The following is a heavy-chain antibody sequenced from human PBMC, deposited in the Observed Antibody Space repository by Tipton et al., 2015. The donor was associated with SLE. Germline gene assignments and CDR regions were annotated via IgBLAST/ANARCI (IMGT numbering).Heavy chain of an antibody. CDR3: VRHRGGSRGIDV. Sequence: TLSLTCSVYCGSFSTDYWSWIRRPPGRGLEWIGEIHQSGRVKYNPSLKSRITISVDTSTNQFSLELTSVTAADTAVYYCVRHRGGSRGIDVWGQGTTVTVSS. CDR2: IHQSGRV. D-gene: IGHD3-16*01. J-gene: IGHJ6*02. V-gene: IGHV4-34*01. CDR1: CGSFSTDY.